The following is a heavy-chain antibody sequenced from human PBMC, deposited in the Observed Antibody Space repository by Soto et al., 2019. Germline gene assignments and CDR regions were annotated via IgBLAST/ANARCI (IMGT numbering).Heavy chain of an antibody. J-gene: IGHJ5*02. V-gene: IGHV1-69*01. Sequence: QLQLVQSGAEVKKHGSSVKVSCKASGGTFRIYTISWLRQAPGQCLEWRGGSSNYAQKLLGRLTVTADESTSTVYLELSSLTSADTSVYYCAREGPPDPAWFDPWGQGTLVSVSS. CDR2: GSS. CDR3: AREGPPDPAWFDP. CDR1: GGTFRIYT.